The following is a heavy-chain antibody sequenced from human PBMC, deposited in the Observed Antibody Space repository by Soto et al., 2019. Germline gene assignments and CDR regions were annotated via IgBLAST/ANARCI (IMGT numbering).Heavy chain of an antibody. CDR2: IYYSGST. V-gene: IGHV4-59*08. D-gene: IGHD3-10*01. Sequence: SETLSLTCTVSGGSISSYYWSWIRQPPGKGLEWIGYIYYSGSTNYNPSLKSRVTISVDTSKNQFSLKLNSMTAADTAVYYRARHNYGSASTYFDYWGQGTLVTSPQ. CDR3: ARHNYGSASTYFDY. J-gene: IGHJ4*02. CDR1: GGSISSYY.